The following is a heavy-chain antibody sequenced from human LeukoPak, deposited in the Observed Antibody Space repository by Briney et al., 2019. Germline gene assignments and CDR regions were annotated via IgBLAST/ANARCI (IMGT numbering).Heavy chain of an antibody. D-gene: IGHD5-24*01. V-gene: IGHV1-46*01. CDR1: GYTFTSYY. CDR2: INPSGGST. Sequence: ASVKVSCRASGYTFTSYYMHWVRPAPGQGLEWMGIINPSGGSTTYAQKFQDRVTMTRDTSTSTVYMELSSLRSEDTAVYYCARNRWLDCWGQGTLVTVPS. J-gene: IGHJ4*02. CDR3: ARNRWLDC.